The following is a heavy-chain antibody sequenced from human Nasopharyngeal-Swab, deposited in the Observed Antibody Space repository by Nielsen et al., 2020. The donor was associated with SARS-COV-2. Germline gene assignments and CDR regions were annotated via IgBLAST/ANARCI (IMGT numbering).Heavy chain of an antibody. CDR3: ARDKSSTVTTFDY. V-gene: IGHV3-20*04. J-gene: IGHJ4*02. CDR1: GFIFDDYA. D-gene: IGHD4-17*01. Sequence: LKISCAASGFIFDDYAMNWVRQAPGKGLEWVSGITWNGGSIGYAESVKGRFTISRDSAKNSLYLQMNSLRAEDTALYYCARDKSSTVTTFDYWGQGTLVTVSS. CDR2: ITWNGGSI.